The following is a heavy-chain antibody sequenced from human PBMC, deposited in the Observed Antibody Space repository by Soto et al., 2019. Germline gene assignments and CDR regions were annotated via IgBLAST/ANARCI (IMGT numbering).Heavy chain of an antibody. J-gene: IGHJ4*02. V-gene: IGHV1-69*01. CDR3: ARVATYYYDSSGYYYLDY. D-gene: IGHD3-22*01. CDR1: GGTFSSYA. Sequence: QVQLVQSGAEVKKPGSSVKVSCKASGGTFSSYAISWVRQAPGQGLEWMGGIIPIFGTANYAQKFQGRVTITADESTSTAYMELSSLRSEYTAVYYCARVATYYYDSSGYYYLDYWGQGTLVTVSS. CDR2: IIPIFGTA.